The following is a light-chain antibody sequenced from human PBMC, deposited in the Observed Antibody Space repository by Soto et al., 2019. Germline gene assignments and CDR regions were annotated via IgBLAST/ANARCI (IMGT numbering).Light chain of an antibody. CDR1: QSVSSSS. J-gene: IGKJ1*01. CDR3: QQYVSSPRT. Sequence: PGEGATLSCRASQSVSSSSLAWYQQKPGQAPRLLIYGASSRATGIPDRFSGSGSGTDFTLTISRLEPEDFAVYYCQQYVSSPRTFGQGTKVEIK. CDR2: GAS. V-gene: IGKV3-20*01.